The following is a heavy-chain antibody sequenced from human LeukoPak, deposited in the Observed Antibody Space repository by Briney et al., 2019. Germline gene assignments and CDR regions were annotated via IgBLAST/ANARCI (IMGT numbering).Heavy chain of an antibody. CDR3: ARDLAVAGIFDWFDP. V-gene: IGHV4-34*01. J-gene: IGHJ5*02. CDR1: GGSFSGYY. Sequence: SETLSLTCAVYGGSFSGYYWSWIRQPPGKGLEWIGEINHSGSTNYNPSLKSRVTISVDTSKNQFSLKLSSVAAADTAVYYCARDLAVAGIFDWFDPWGQGTLVTVSS. CDR2: INHSGST. D-gene: IGHD6-19*01.